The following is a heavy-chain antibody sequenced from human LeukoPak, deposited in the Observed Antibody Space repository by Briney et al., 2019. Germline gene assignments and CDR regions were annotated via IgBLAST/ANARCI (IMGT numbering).Heavy chain of an antibody. CDR2: IYHSGST. CDR3: ARSPYDFWSGYPVYYYYYMDV. CDR1: GGSISSGGYY. Sequence: PSETLSLTCTVYGGSISSGGYYWSWIRQPPGKGLEGIGYIYHSGSTYYNPSLKSRVTISVDRSKNQFSLKLSSVTAADTAVYYCARSPYDFWSGYPVYYYYYMDVWGKGTTVTVSS. V-gene: IGHV4-30-2*01. D-gene: IGHD3-3*01. J-gene: IGHJ6*03.